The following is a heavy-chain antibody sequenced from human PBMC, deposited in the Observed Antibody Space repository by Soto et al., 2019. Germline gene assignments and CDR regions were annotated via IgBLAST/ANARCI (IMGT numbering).Heavy chain of an antibody. CDR1: GFPFNTYA. CDR3: AKDLRPGLVVPTKSGFDP. V-gene: IGHV3-23*01. Sequence: PGGSLRLSCEASGFPFNTYAMTWFRQLPGMGLEWVSTTSIGGNTGFAESVRGRFSVSRDNSKNTLYLQMTNLRAEDAAIYFCAKDLRPGLVVPTKSGFDPWGQGTRVTVSS. CDR2: TSIGGNT. D-gene: IGHD3-10*01. J-gene: IGHJ5*02.